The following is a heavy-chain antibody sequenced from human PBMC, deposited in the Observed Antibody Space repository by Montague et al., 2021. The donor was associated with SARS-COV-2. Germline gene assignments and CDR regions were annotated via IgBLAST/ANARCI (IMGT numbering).Heavy chain of an antibody. CDR2: VLHCGKT. J-gene: IGHJ5*02. D-gene: IGHD5-18*01. CDR1: GASFSGYH. V-gene: IGHV4-34*12. CDR3: ANGSHSYDTRGLRTGWFDP. Sequence: SETLSLTCAVYGASFSGYHLTWIRQSPGRGLEWIGEVLHCGKTSYNPSLPSRLTMSVDTYKNQFSLTLSSVTAADTAVSFCANGSHSYDTRGLRTGWFDPWGQGTLVTVSS.